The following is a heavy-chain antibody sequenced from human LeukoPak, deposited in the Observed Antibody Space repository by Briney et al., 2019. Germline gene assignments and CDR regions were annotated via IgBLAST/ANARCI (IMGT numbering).Heavy chain of an antibody. J-gene: IGHJ6*03. V-gene: IGHV3-7*01. Sequence: GGSLRLSCAASGFTFSSYWMSWVRQAPGKGLEWVANIKQDGSEKYYVDSVKGRFTISRDNAKNSLYLQMNSLRAEDTAVYYCARFGRFLECLPQNYYMDVWGKGTTVTVSS. CDR3: ARFGRFLECLPQNYYMDV. CDR1: GFTFSSYW. CDR2: IKQDGSEK. D-gene: IGHD3-3*01.